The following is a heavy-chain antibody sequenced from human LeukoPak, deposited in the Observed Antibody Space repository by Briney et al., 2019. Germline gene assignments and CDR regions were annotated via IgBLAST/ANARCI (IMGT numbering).Heavy chain of an antibody. CDR2: ISSYTGNT. Sequence: ASVKVSCKASGYTFTSYGISWVRQAPGEGLEWMGWISSYTGNTNYAQKLQGRITMTTDTSTRTDYMELRSLTSDDPAVYYCVEVYDAFDIWGQGTMVTVSS. CDR3: VEVYDAFDI. J-gene: IGHJ3*02. CDR1: GYTFTSYG. D-gene: IGHD1-1*01. V-gene: IGHV1-18*01.